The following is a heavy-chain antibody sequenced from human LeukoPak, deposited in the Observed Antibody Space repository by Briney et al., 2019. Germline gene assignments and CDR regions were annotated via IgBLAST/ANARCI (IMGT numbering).Heavy chain of an antibody. D-gene: IGHD3-22*01. CDR2: IKEDGSGI. J-gene: IGHJ4*02. V-gene: IGHV3-7*01. Sequence: SGGSLRLSCAASGFTFSSYWMSWVRQAPGKGLEWVANIKEDGSGIYYVDSVEGRFTTSRDNAKKSLYLQMNSLRAEDTAVYYCARGDTSGYYYRFFDYWGQGTLVTVSS. CDR1: GFTFSSYW. CDR3: ARGDTSGYYYRFFDY.